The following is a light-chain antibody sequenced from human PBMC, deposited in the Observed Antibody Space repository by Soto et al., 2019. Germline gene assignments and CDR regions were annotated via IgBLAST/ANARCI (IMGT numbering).Light chain of an antibody. V-gene: IGKV1-5*03. Sequence: DIQMTQSPSTLPASVGDRVTIPCRASQSISSGLAWYQQKPGKAPKLLIYKASSLESGVPLRFSGSGSGTEFTLTISSLQPDDFATYYCQQYNSYSRTFGQGTKVEIK. CDR1: QSISSG. CDR2: KAS. J-gene: IGKJ1*01. CDR3: QQYNSYSRT.